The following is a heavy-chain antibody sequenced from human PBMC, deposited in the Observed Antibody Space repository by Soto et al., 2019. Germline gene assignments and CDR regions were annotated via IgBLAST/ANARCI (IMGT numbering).Heavy chain of an antibody. Sequence: QVQLQESGPGLVKPSQTLSLTCTVSGGSIRSEDYYWSWIRQPPGKGLEWIGYISYSGSTAYKSSLRKRVIIAVGPSKNLVSLKLNSATAACTAVYYCARVRIGGSTTFESRGQGTLVTVSS. J-gene: IGHJ4*02. CDR3: ARVRIGGSTTFES. CDR1: GGSIRSEDYY. V-gene: IGHV4-30-4*01. D-gene: IGHD1-26*01. CDR2: ISYSGST.